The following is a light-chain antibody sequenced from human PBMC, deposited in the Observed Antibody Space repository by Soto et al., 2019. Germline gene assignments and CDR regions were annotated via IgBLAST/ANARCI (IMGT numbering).Light chain of an antibody. CDR2: DSS. Sequence: EIVLTQSPATLSLSPGERATLSCRASQSVSSYLAWYQQKPGQAPRLLIYDSSNRAGGIPARFSGSGSGTDLTLTISSLEPEDFAVYYCQQRSNWPRTFGQGTKVEIK. V-gene: IGKV3-11*01. CDR3: QQRSNWPRT. J-gene: IGKJ1*01. CDR1: QSVSSY.